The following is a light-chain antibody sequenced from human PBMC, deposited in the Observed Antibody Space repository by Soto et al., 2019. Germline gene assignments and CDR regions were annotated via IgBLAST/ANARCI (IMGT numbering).Light chain of an antibody. Sequence: QSILTQPASVSGSPGQSITISCTGTSSDVGGYNYVSWYQQHPAKAPNLIIFDVSNRPSGVSNRFSGSKSGNSASLTISGLQAEDEADYYCSSYTGSNTPVVFGGGTKLTVL. CDR2: DVS. V-gene: IGLV2-14*01. CDR3: SSYTGSNTPVV. J-gene: IGLJ2*01. CDR1: SSDVGGYNY.